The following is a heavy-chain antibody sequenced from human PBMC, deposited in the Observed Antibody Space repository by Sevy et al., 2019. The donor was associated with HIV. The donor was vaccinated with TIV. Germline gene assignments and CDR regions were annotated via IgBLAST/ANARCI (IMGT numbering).Heavy chain of an antibody. J-gene: IGHJ6*02. Sequence: SETLSLTCTVSGDSINRYYWSWIRQPAGRGLEWIGRIYTIGRANYNPSLKSRVTMSIDTSNNQFSLNLRSVTAADTAVYYCATDDDCESNSCFSHYYALDVWGQGTTVTVSS. CDR3: ATDDDCESNSCFSHYYALDV. V-gene: IGHV4-4*07. D-gene: IGHD2-21*01. CDR1: GDSINRYY. CDR2: IYTIGRA.